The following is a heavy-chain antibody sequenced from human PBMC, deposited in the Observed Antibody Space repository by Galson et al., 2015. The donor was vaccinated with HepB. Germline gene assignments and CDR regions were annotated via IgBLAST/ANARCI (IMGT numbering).Heavy chain of an antibody. CDR2: IKQDGSEK. J-gene: IGHJ4*02. Sequence: SLRLSCAASGFTFSSYWMSWVRQAPGKGLEWVANIKQDGSEKYYVDSVKGRFTISRDNSKNTLYLQMNSLRAEDTAVYYCAKEGLEGDFWSQYYFDYWGQGTLVTVSS. V-gene: IGHV3-7*03. CDR3: AKEGLEGDFWSQYYFDY. D-gene: IGHD3-3*01. CDR1: GFTFSSYW.